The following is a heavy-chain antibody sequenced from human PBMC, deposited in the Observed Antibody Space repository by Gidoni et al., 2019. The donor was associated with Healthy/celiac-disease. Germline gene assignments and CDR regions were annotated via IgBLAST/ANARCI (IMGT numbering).Heavy chain of an antibody. D-gene: IGHD4-4*01. CDR3: ARDNKQSEANAFDI. V-gene: IGHV4-4*07. Sequence: QVQLQESGPGLVKPSETLSLTCTVSGGSISSYYWSWIRQPAGKGLEWIGRIYTSGSTNYNPSLKSRVTMSVDTSKNQFSLKLSSVTAADTAVYYCARDNKQSEANAFDIWGQGTMVTVSS. CDR1: GGSISSYY. CDR2: IYTSGST. J-gene: IGHJ3*02.